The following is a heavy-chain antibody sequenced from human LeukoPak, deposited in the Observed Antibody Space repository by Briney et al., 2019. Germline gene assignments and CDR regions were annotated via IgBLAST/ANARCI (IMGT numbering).Heavy chain of an antibody. CDR1: GYSFTSYW. J-gene: IGHJ4*02. Sequence: GASLKISCKGSGYSFTSYWIGWVRQVPGKGLEWMGIIYPGDSDTRDSPSLQGQVTISADKSISTAYLQWSSLKASDTAMYYCARQASPNQYCSSTSCPYYFDYWGQGTLVTVSS. V-gene: IGHV5-51*01. CDR3: ARQASPNQYCSSTSCPYYFDY. D-gene: IGHD2-2*01. CDR2: IYPGDSDT.